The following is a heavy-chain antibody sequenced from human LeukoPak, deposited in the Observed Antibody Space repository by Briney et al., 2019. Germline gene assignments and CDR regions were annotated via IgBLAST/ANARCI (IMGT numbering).Heavy chain of an antibody. V-gene: IGHV3-53*01. CDR3: ALLANFDWCYGIDV. Sequence: GGSLRLSCAASGLTVSSNYISWVRQAPGKGLEWVSVIYSGGSTYYADSVKGRFTISRHNSKNTLYLQMNSLRGEDTAVYYCALLANFDWCYGIDVWGQGTTVTVSS. D-gene: IGHD3-9*01. CDR2: IYSGGST. J-gene: IGHJ6*02. CDR1: GLTVSSNY.